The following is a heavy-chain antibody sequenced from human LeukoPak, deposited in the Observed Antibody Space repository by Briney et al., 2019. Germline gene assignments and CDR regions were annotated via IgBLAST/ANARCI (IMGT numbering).Heavy chain of an antibody. CDR2: IYYSGST. Sequence: PSETLSLTCTVSGVSIRFNNYYWGWIRQPPGKGLEWIGSIYYSGSTNYNPSLKSRVTISVDTSKNQFSLKLSSVTAADTAVYYCARAGGRIWFGELILLNWFDPWGQGTLVTVSS. CDR3: ARAGGRIWFGELILLNWFDP. V-gene: IGHV4-39*07. D-gene: IGHD3-10*01. CDR1: GVSIRFNNYY. J-gene: IGHJ5*02.